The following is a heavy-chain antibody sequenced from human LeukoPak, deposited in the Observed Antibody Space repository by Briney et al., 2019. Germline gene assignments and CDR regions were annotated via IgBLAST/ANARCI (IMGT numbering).Heavy chain of an antibody. CDR1: GYTFTSYD. D-gene: IGHD6-13*01. Sequence: GASVKVSCKASGYTFTSYDINWVRQATGQGLEWMGWMNPNSGNTGYAQKFQGRVTMTRNTSISTAYMELSSLRSEDTAVYYCARLGRFWQQLVRYYYGMDVWGQGTTVTVSS. CDR3: ARLGRFWQQLVRYYYGMDV. J-gene: IGHJ6*02. V-gene: IGHV1-8*01. CDR2: MNPNSGNT.